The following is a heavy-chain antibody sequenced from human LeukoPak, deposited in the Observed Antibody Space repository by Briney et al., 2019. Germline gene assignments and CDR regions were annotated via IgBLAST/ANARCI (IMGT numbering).Heavy chain of an antibody. CDR1: GGSISSYY. Sequence: PSETLSLTCTVSGGSISSYYWSWIRQPPGKGLEWIGNIYYSGSTNYNPSLKSRVTISVDKSKNQFSLKLSSVTAADTAVYYCTRGGHYVDYWGQGTLVTVSS. CDR2: IYYSGST. V-gene: IGHV4-59*01. J-gene: IGHJ4*02. CDR3: TRGGHYVDY.